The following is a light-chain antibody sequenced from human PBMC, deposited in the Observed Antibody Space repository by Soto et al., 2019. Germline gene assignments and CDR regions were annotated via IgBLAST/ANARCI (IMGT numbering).Light chain of an antibody. Sequence: IQMTQSPTSLSASVGDRVTITCRASQDIRNFVAWYQQKPGKAPKLLIYAASTLQSGVPSGFSGSGSGTDFTLTINRLQPEDVATYSCQKYSSVPVFGPGTKVEIK. CDR2: AAS. CDR1: QDIRNF. J-gene: IGKJ3*01. CDR3: QKYSSVPV. V-gene: IGKV1-27*01.